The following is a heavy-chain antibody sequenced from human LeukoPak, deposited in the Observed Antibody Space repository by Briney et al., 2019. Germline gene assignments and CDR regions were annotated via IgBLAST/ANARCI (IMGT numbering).Heavy chain of an antibody. CDR2: ISGAGSST. J-gene: IGHJ4*02. D-gene: IGHD3-10*01. CDR1: GFTFAAYA. CDR3: GEAVRGVIFDSLVDY. V-gene: IGHV3-43*02. Sequence: RGGSLRLSCAPSGFTFAAYAMHWVSHAPGKCLEWVSFISGAGSSTLYADSGKGQFTISRDNSKNSLYLQMNSLRTEDTALYFCGEAVRGVIFDSLVDYWGQGTLVTVSS.